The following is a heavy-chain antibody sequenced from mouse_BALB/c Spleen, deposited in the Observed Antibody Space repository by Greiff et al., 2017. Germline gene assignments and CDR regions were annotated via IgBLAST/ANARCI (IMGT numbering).Heavy chain of an antibody. CDR1: GFTFSSYG. J-gene: IGHJ1*01. CDR3: ARDGGGNYYGYWYFDV. D-gene: IGHD1-1*01. V-gene: IGHV5-6-3*01. Sequence: EVKVEESGGGLVQPGGSLKLSCAASGFTFSSYGMSWVRQTPDKRLELVATINSNGGSTYYPDSVKGRFTISRDNAKNTLYLQMSSLKSEDTAMYYCARDGGGNYYGYWYFDVWGAGTTVTVSS. CDR2: INSNGGST.